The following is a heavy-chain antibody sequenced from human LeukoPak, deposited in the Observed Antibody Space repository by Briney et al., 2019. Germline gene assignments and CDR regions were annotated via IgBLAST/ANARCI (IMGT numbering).Heavy chain of an antibody. D-gene: IGHD4-17*01. V-gene: IGHV4-39*07. Sequence: SETLSLTCTVSGGSISSSSYYWGWIRQPPGKGLEWIGSIYYSGSTYYNPSLKSRVTISVDTSKNQFSLKLSSVTAADTAVYYCAREADYGDYGQYDYWGQGTLVTVSS. CDR1: GGSISSSSYY. CDR2: IYYSGST. CDR3: AREADYGDYGQYDY. J-gene: IGHJ4*02.